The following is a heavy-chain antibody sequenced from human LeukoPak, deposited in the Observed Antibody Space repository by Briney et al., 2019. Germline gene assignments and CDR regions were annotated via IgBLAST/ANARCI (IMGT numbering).Heavy chain of an antibody. V-gene: IGHV3-74*01. J-gene: IGHJ4*01. CDR2: INSDGSST. D-gene: IGHD4-23*01. CDR3: ARDRTGGYFYY. Sequence: GGSLRLSCAASGFVFSNNWMHWVRQAPGKGLVWVSRINSDGSSTSYADSVKGRFTISRDNAKNSLYLQMSSLRVEDTAVYYCARDRTGGYFYYWGQGTLVTGSS. CDR1: GFVFSNNW.